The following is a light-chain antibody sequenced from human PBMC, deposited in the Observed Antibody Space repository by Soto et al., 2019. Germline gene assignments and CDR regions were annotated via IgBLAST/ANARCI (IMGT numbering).Light chain of an antibody. CDR3: QQRSNWPWP. J-gene: IGKJ1*01. Sequence: IGLTQSPGTLSLSPGERATLSCRASQSVSSSYLAWYQQRPGQAPRLLIYGASSRATGIPARFSGSGSGTDFTLTISSLEPEDFAVYYCQQRSNWPWPFGQVSKV. CDR2: GAS. V-gene: IGKV3D-20*02. CDR1: QSVSSSY.